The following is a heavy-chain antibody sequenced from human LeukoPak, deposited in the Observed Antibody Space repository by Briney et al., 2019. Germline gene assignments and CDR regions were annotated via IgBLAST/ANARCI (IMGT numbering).Heavy chain of an antibody. J-gene: IGHJ5*02. CDR2: IRSKANSYAT. CDR1: GFTFSGSA. Sequence: AGSLRLSCAASGFTFSGSAMHWVRQASGKGLEWVGRIRSKANSYATAYAASVKGRFTISRDDSKNTAYLQMNSLKTEDTAVYYCTRRPDEIIAAAGIFMEFDLWGQGTLVTVSS. V-gene: IGHV3-73*01. CDR3: TRRPDEIIAAAGIFMEFDL. D-gene: IGHD6-13*01.